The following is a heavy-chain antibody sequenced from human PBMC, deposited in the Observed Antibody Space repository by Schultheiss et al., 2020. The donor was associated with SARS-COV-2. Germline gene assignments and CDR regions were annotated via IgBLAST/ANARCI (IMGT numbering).Heavy chain of an antibody. V-gene: IGHV3-9*01. CDR3: ARAPLLNIRYGMDV. J-gene: IGHJ6*02. Sequence: GGSLRLSCAASGFTFDDYAMHWVRQAPGKGLEWVSGISWNSGSIGYADSVKGRFTISRDNAKNSLYLQMNSLRAEDTAVYYCARAPLLNIRYGMDVWGQGTTVTVSS. CDR1: GFTFDDYA. CDR2: ISWNSGSI. D-gene: IGHD2/OR15-2a*01.